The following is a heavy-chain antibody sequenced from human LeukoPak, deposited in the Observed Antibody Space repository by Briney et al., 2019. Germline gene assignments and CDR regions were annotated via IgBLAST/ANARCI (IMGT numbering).Heavy chain of an antibody. CDR2: IYTSGST. V-gene: IGHV4-4*07. D-gene: IGHD1-7*01. J-gene: IGHJ5*02. Sequence: SETLSLTCTVSGGSISSYYWSWIRQPAGKGLEWIGRIYTSGSTNYNPSLKSQVTMSVDTSKNQFSLKLSSVTAADTAVYYCARERGITGTIEVWFDPWGQGTLVTVSS. CDR3: ARERGITGTIEVWFDP. CDR1: GGSISSYY.